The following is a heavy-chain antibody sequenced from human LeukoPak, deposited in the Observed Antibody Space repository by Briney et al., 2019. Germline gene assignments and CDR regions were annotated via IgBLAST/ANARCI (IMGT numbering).Heavy chain of an antibody. V-gene: IGHV3-23*01. CDR3: AKGDYYDSSGPLPFDY. J-gene: IGHJ4*02. Sequence: GGSLRLSWAASGFTFSSYAMSWVRQAPGKGLEWVSAISGSGGSTYYADSVKGRFTISRDNSKNTLYLQMNSLRAEDTAVYYCAKGDYYDSSGPLPFDYWGQGTLVTVSS. CDR1: GFTFSSYA. D-gene: IGHD3-22*01. CDR2: ISGSGGST.